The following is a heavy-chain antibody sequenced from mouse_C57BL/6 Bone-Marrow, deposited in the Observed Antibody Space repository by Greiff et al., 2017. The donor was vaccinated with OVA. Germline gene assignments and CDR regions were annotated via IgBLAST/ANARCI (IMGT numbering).Heavy chain of an antibody. Sequence: DVMLVESGGDLVKPGGSLKLSCAASGFTFSSYGMSWVRQTPDKRLEWVANISSGGGCTYYPDSVKGRFTMSRDNAKNTLYLQMSSLKSEDTAMYYCARRGVVAPDYWGQGTTLTVSS. D-gene: IGHD1-1*01. CDR1: GFTFSSYG. V-gene: IGHV5-6*02. CDR3: ARRGVVAPDY. J-gene: IGHJ2*01. CDR2: ISSGGGCT.